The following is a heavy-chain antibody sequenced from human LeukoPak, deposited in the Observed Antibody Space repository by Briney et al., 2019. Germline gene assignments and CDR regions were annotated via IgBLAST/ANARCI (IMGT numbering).Heavy chain of an antibody. CDR3: ARANPYSGYDVGY. V-gene: IGHV4-59*08. CDR2: IYYSGGTT. J-gene: IGHJ4*02. Sequence: SETLSLTCSVSGGSISTNYWSWIRQPPGKELEWIGYIYYSGGTTKYNPSLKSRVTISADTSKNQFSLKLSSVTAADTAVYYCARANPYSGYDVGYWGQGTLVTVSS. CDR1: GGSISTNY. D-gene: IGHD5-12*01.